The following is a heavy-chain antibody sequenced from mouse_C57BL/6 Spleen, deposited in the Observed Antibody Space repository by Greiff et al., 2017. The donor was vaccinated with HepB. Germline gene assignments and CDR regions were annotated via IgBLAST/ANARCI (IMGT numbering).Heavy chain of an antibody. CDR3: ARRPYYYGSSWFAY. CDR1: GYTFTSYW. J-gene: IGHJ3*01. D-gene: IGHD1-1*01. Sequence: QVQLQQPGAELVKPGASVKLSCKASGYTFTSYWMQWVKQRPGQGLEWIGEIDPSDSYTTYNQKFKGKATLTVDTSSSTAYMQLSSLTSEDSAVYYCARRPYYYGSSWFAYWGQGTLVTVSA. V-gene: IGHV1-50*01. CDR2: IDPSDSYT.